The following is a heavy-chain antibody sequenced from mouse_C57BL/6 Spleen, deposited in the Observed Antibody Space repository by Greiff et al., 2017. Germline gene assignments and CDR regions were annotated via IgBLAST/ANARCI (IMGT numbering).Heavy chain of an antibody. CDR3: ARDSDGYFSY. V-gene: IGHV3-6*01. CDR1: GYSITSGYY. CDR2: ISYDGSN. Sequence: ESGPGLVKPSQSLSLTCSVTGYSITSGYYWNWIRQFPGNKLEWMGYISYDGSNNYNPSLKNRISITRDTSKNQFFLKLNSVTTEDTATYYCARDSDGYFSYWGQGTTLTVSS. J-gene: IGHJ2*01. D-gene: IGHD2-3*01.